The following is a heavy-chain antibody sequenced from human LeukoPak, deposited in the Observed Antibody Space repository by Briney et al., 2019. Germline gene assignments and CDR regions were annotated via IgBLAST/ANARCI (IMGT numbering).Heavy chain of an antibody. CDR1: GFTFSSYR. V-gene: IGHV3-33*01. J-gene: IGHJ3*02. Sequence: PGGSLRLSCAASGFTFSSYRMHWVRQAPGKGLEWVAVIWYDGSNKYYADSVKGRFTISRDNSKNTLYLQMNSLRAEDTAVYYCATLPMIVVVADAFDIWGQGTMVTVSS. D-gene: IGHD3-22*01. CDR3: ATLPMIVVVADAFDI. CDR2: IWYDGSNK.